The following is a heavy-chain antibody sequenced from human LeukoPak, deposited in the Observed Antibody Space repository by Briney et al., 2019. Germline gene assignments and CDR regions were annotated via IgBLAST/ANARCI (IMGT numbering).Heavy chain of an antibody. CDR1: GYTFTGYY. D-gene: IGHD6-13*01. CDR2: INPNSGGT. V-gene: IGHV1-2*02. J-gene: IGHJ3*02. Sequence: VSVKVSCKASGYTFTGYYMHWVRQAPGQGLEWMGWINPNSGGTNYAQKFQGRVTMTRDTSISTAYMELSRLRSDDTAVYYCARESGIAAAGMPTYAFDIWGQGTMVTVSS. CDR3: ARESGIAAAGMPTYAFDI.